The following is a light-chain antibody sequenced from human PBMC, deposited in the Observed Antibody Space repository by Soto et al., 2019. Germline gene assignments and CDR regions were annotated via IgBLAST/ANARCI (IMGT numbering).Light chain of an antibody. J-gene: IGKJ5*01. CDR1: QSLTNNY. CDR3: QQRSNWPPT. CDR2: GAS. V-gene: IGKV3D-20*02. Sequence: VRTHSASTLSVSPGERATLSCRASQSLTNNYFAWYQQKPGQAPRLLIYGASSRATGIPDRFSGSGSGTDFTLTISSLESEDFAVYYCQQRSNWPPTFGQGTRLEIK.